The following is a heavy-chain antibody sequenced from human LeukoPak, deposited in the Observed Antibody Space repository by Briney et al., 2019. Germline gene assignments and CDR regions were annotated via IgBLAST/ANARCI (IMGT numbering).Heavy chain of an antibody. J-gene: IGHJ5*02. D-gene: IGHD3-3*01. Sequence: GGSLRLSCAASGFTFSSYWLQWVRQAPGKELLWVSRINRDGSSTSYADSVKGRFTISRDNAKNALYLKMNSLRAEDTAVYYCARVWNQYYDFWSGYTGWFDPWGQGTLVTVSS. V-gene: IGHV3-74*01. CDR2: INRDGSST. CDR3: ARVWNQYYDFWSGYTGWFDP. CDR1: GFTFSSYW.